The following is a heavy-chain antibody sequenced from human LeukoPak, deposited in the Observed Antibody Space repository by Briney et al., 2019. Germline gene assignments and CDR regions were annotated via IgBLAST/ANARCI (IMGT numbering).Heavy chain of an antibody. CDR1: GLTFSSYA. D-gene: IGHD3-9*01. Sequence: GGSLRLSCAVSGLTFSSYAMSWVRQAPGKGLEWVSAISGSGGSTYYADSVKGRFTISRDNSKNTLYLQMNSLRAEDTAVYYCAKDLRYFDWLLSPPLRHYYYYGMDVWGQGTTVTVSS. CDR3: AKDLRYFDWLLSPPLRHYYYYGMDV. V-gene: IGHV3-23*01. CDR2: ISGSGGST. J-gene: IGHJ6*02.